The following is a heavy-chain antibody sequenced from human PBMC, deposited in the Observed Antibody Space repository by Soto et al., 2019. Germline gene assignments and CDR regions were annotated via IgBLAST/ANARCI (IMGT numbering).Heavy chain of an antibody. J-gene: IGHJ6*03. D-gene: IGHD2-2*03. CDR3: AKAPMDIVVVPAAPPDHHYYMDV. Sequence: GGSLRLSCAASGFTFSSYAMSWVRQAPGKGLEWVSAISGSGGSTYYADSVKGRFTISRDNSKNTLYLQMNSLRAEDTAVYYCAKAPMDIVVVPAAPPDHHYYMDVWGKGTTVTVS. V-gene: IGHV3-23*01. CDR1: GFTFSSYA. CDR2: ISGSGGST.